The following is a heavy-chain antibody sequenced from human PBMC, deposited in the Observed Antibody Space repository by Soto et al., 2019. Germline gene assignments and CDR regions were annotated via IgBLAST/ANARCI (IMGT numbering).Heavy chain of an antibody. D-gene: IGHD4-17*01. CDR2: IRSKAYGGTT. CDR3: TRDLPMGLRGDYFDY. J-gene: IGHJ4*02. Sequence: GGSLRLSCTASGFTFGDYAMSWFRQAPGKGLEWVGFIRSKAYGGTTEYAASVKGRFTISRDDSKSIAYLQMNSLKTEDTAVYYCTRDLPMGLRGDYFDYWGQGTLVTVSS. CDR1: GFTFGDYA. V-gene: IGHV3-49*03.